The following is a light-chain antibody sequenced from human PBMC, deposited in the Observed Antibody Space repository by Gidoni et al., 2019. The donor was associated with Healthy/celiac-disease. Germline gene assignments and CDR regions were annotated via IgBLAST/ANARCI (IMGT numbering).Light chain of an antibody. CDR1: SSDVGGYHY. J-gene: IGLJ2*01. V-gene: IGLV2-14*01. Sequence: QSALTQPASVSGSPGQSITISCTGTSSDVGGYHYVSWYQQHPGKAPKLMIYEVSNRPSGVSNRFSGSKSGNTASLTISGPQAEDEADYYCSSYTSSSTPVVFGGGTKLTVL. CDR3: SSYTSSSTPVV. CDR2: EVS.